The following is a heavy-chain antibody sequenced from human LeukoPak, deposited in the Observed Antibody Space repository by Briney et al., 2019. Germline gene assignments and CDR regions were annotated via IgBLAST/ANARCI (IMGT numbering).Heavy chain of an antibody. V-gene: IGHV3-74*01. D-gene: IGHD6-19*01. CDR1: GFTFSSYA. Sequence: PGGSLRLSCAASGFTFSSYAMSRVRQAPGKGLVWVSRINSDGSSTIHADSVKGRFTISRDNAKNTLYLQMNSLRAEDTAVYYCAREVYSSGWSSFDYWGQGTLVTVSS. CDR2: INSDGSST. CDR3: AREVYSSGWSSFDY. J-gene: IGHJ4*02.